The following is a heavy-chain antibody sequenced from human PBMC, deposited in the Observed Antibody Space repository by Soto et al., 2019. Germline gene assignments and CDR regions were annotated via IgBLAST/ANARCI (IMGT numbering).Heavy chain of an antibody. CDR2: IYYSGST. J-gene: IGHJ6*02. V-gene: IGHV4-59*01. CDR1: GGSISSYY. CDR3: ATTYSSGWNYYYYGMDV. Sequence: PSETLSLTCTVSGGSISSYYWSWIRQPPGKGLEWIGYIYYSGSTNYNPSLKSRVTISVDTSKNQFSLKLSSVTAADTAMYYCATTYSSGWNYYYYGMDVWGQGTTVTVSS. D-gene: IGHD6-19*01.